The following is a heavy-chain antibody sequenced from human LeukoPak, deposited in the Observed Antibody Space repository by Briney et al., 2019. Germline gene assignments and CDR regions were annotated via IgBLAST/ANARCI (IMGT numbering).Heavy chain of an antibody. J-gene: IGHJ5*01. D-gene: IGHD6-13*01. CDR1: GFTFSDFA. CDR2: ITGSGLTT. CDR3: AKVAASDVWSSCDS. V-gene: IGHV3-23*01. Sequence: PGGSQRLSCTTTGFTFSDFAMTWVRQAPGKGLEWVSIITGSGLTTYYAESVKGRFTISRDNSKNALYLQMPSLKAEDTAVYYCAKVAASDVWSSCDSWGQGTLVTVSS.